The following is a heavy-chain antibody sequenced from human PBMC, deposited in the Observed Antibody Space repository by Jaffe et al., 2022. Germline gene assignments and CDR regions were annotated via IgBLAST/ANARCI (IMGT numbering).Heavy chain of an antibody. J-gene: IGHJ3*02. Sequence: QVQLQESGPGLEKPSETLSLTCTVSGGSTNPYYWSWIRQSPGKGLEWIGYVYYTGSTSYNPSLKSRVAISIDMSKNQFSLKLSSVTAADTALYYCARSSESSYYDGSSYKTWPGAFNIWGQGTMVTVSS. CDR1: GGSTNPYY. D-gene: IGHD3-22*01. V-gene: IGHV4-59*01. CDR2: VYYTGST. CDR3: ARSSESSYYDGSSYKTWPGAFNI.